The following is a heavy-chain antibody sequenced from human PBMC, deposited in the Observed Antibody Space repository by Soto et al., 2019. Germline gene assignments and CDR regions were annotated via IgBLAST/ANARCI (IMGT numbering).Heavy chain of an antibody. J-gene: IGHJ4*02. V-gene: IGHV5-10-1*01. CDR3: ARLGTGYSSGWHDY. CDR1: GYRFTIYW. D-gene: IGHD6-19*01. Sequence: PGESLKISCKGSGYRFTIYWISWVRQMPGKGLEWMGRIDPSDSYTNYSPSFQGHVTISADKSISTAYLQWSSLEASDTAMYYCARLGTGYSSGWHDYWGQGTLVTVSS. CDR2: IDPSDSYT.